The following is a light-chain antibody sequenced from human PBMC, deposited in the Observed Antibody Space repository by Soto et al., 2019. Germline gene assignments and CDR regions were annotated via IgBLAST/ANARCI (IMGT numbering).Light chain of an antibody. V-gene: IGKV2-28*01. CDR3: MQSLQTPPWT. CDR2: LTS. Sequence: DIVMTQSPLSLPVTPGEPASISCRSSQSLLQTNGYTYLDWYLQKPGQSPQLLIYLTSIRASGVPDRFSGSGSVTEFTLKISKVEAEDVGVYYCMQSLQTPPWTFGPVTKVDIK. CDR1: QSLLQTNGYTY. J-gene: IGKJ1*01.